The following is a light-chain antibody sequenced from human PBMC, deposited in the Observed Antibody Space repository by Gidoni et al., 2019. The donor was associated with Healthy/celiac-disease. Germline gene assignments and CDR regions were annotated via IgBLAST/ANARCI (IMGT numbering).Light chain of an antibody. CDR3: AAWDRSLNGWV. V-gene: IGLV1-44*01. Sequence: QSVLTQPPSASGTPGQRVTISCSGSSSNIGSNTVNWYQPLPGTAPKLRIYSNNQRPSEVPDRFSGSKSGSSASLAISGLQSEDGADYYCAAWDRSLNGWVFGGGTKLTVL. CDR2: SNN. J-gene: IGLJ3*02. CDR1: SSNIGSNT.